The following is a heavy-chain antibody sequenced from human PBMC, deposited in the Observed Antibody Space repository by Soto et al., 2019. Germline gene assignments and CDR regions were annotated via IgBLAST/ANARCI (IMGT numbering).Heavy chain of an antibody. CDR1: GYTFTGYY. D-gene: IGHD5-18*01. CDR3: ARDGGYGYGNMCYFDY. Sequence: QVQLVQSGAEVKKPGASVKVSCKASGYTFTGYYLHWVRQAPGQGLECMGWINPKGGDTKYAQKFQGRVTMTLDTSTSTAYMEVSRLRSDDTAVYYCARDGGYGYGNMCYFDYWGQGTLVTVSS. J-gene: IGHJ4*02. CDR2: INPKGGDT. V-gene: IGHV1-2*02.